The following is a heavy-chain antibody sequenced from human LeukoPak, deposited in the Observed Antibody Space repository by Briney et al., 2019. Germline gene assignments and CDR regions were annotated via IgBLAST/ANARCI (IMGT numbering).Heavy chain of an antibody. Sequence: GGSLSLSCAASGFRLSGYDWNWLRQAPGRGVEWIAYICISSSNIHYADSVRGGFTISRDNSKNTLYLQMNSLRAEDTAVYYCARDYPTKGLGVVPAASDAFDIWGQGTMVTVSS. CDR2: ICISSSNI. J-gene: IGHJ3*02. CDR1: GFRLSGYD. V-gene: IGHV3-48*01. CDR3: ARDYPTKGLGVVPAASDAFDI. D-gene: IGHD2-2*01.